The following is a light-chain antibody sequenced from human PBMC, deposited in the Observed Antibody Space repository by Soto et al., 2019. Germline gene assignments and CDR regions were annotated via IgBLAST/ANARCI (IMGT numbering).Light chain of an antibody. Sequence: EIVMTQSPATLSVSPGERVTLSCRASQSVSSNLAWYQQKPGQAPRLLIYGASTRATGIPARFSGSGSGTGFTLTISSLQSEDFAVYYCQQGGNWPLTFGQGTRLEIK. CDR3: QQGGNWPLT. CDR1: QSVSSN. V-gene: IGKV3-15*01. CDR2: GAS. J-gene: IGKJ5*01.